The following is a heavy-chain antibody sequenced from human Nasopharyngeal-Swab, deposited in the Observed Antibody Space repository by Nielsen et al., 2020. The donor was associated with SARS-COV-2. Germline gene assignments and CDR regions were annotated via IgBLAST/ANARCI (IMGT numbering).Heavy chain of an antibody. CDR3: ARELYYDFWSGYYWPSESWFDP. J-gene: IGHJ5*02. V-gene: IGHV4-59*13. CDR1: GGSISSYY. Sequence: SETLSLTCTVSGGSISSYYWSWIRQAPGKGLGWIGYIYYSGSTNYNPSLKSRVTISVDTSKNQFSLKLSSVTAADTAVYYCARELYYDFWSGYYWPSESWFDPWGQGTLVTVSS. D-gene: IGHD3-3*01. CDR2: IYYSGST.